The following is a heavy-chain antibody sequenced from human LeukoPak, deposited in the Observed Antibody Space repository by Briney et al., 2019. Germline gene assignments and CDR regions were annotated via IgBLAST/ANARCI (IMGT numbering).Heavy chain of an antibody. CDR3: ARELH. CDR2: IYSGSST. J-gene: IGHJ4*02. CDR1: GFTVSSNY. V-gene: IGHV3-66*02. Sequence: QPGGSLRLSCAASGFTVSSNYMSWVRQAPGKGLERVPIIYSGSSTYYSDSVKGRFTISRDNSKNTLYLQKNSLRVEDTAVYYCARELHWGQGTLVTVSS. D-gene: IGHD1-26*01.